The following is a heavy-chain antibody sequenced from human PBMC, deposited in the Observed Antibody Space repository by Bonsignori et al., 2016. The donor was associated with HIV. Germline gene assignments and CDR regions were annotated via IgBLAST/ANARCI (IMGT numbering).Heavy chain of an antibody. D-gene: IGHD3-10*02. Sequence: EVQLLESGGGLVQPGGSLRLSCSASGFTFGIYAMSWVRQAPGKGLEWVALISGRGDKTYHADSVKGRFTIYRDSSKNMVFLQMNSLRTDDTAVYYCAKDVREGGGGMGVWGQGTTVTVSS. V-gene: IGHV3-23*01. J-gene: IGHJ6*02. CDR3: AKDVREGGGGMGV. CDR2: ISGRGDKT. CDR1: GFTFGIYA.